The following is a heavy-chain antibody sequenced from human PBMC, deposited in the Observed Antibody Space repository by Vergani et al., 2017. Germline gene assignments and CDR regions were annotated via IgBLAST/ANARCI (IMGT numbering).Heavy chain of an antibody. CDR3: ARMAVVPTHYNWFDP. V-gene: IGHV1-2*02. J-gene: IGHJ5*02. CDR2: INPNSGGT. Sequence: QVQLVQSGAEVKKPGASVKVSCKASGYTFTGYYMHWVRQAPGQGLEWMGWINPNSGGTNYAQKFQGRVTMTRDTSTSTAYMELRSLRSDDTAVYYCARMAVVPTHYNWFDPWGQGTLVTVSS. D-gene: IGHD2-2*01. CDR1: GYTFTGYY.